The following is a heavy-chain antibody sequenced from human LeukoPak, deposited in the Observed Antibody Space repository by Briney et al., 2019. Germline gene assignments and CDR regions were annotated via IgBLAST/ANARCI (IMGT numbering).Heavy chain of an antibody. CDR1: GYSISSGYF. J-gene: IGHJ5*02. CDR2: IYHSGST. D-gene: IGHD2-2*01. V-gene: IGHV4-38-2*02. Sequence: SETLSLTCIVSGYSISSGYFWGWVRQPPGKGLEWIGSIYHSGSTYYNPSLKSRVTISVDTSKNQFSLKLSSVTAADTAVYYCARGPSPYNWFDPWGQGTLVTVSS. CDR3: ARGPSPYNWFDP.